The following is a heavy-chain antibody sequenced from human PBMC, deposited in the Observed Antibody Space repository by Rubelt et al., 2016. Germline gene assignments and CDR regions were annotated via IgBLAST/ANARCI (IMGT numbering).Heavy chain of an antibody. J-gene: IGHJ4*01. Sequence: QVQLGQSGAEVKKPGASVKVSCKASGYTFTGYYIHWVRQAPGQGLEWMGWVNPNSGGTNDAQRFEGRVTMTRDTSISKAYMGLSGLRSDDTAVFYCSRAAGDYWGPLPLLTVSS. CDR2: VNPNSGGT. V-gene: IGHV1-2*02. D-gene: IGHD6-19*01. CDR3: SRAAGDY. CDR1: GYTFTGYY.